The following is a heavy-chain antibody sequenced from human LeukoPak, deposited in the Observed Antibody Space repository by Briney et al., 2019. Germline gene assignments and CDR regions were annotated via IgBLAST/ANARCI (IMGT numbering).Heavy chain of an antibody. V-gene: IGHV3-30-3*01. D-gene: IGHD3-10*01. Sequence: PGGSLRLSCEASGFTFSSYAMHWVRQAPGKGLEWVAVISYDGSNKYYADSVKGRFTISRDNSKNTLYLQMNSLRAEDTAVYYCARDHRGVRDYFDYWGQGTLVTVSS. CDR1: GFTFSSYA. J-gene: IGHJ4*02. CDR2: ISYDGSNK. CDR3: ARDHRGVRDYFDY.